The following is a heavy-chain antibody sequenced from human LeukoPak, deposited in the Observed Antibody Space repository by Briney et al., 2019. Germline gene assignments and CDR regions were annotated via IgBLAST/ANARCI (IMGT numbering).Heavy chain of an antibody. CDR2: IKQDGSEK. Sequence: PGGSLRLSCAASGFTFSSYWMSWVRQAPGKGLEWVANIKQDGSEKYYVDSVKGRFTISRDNAKNSPYLQMNSLRAEDTAVYYCARDMGVKGCYDSSGPSYFDYWGQGTLVTVSS. CDR1: GFTFSSYW. CDR3: ARDMGVKGCYDSSGPSYFDY. V-gene: IGHV3-7*01. J-gene: IGHJ4*02. D-gene: IGHD3-22*01.